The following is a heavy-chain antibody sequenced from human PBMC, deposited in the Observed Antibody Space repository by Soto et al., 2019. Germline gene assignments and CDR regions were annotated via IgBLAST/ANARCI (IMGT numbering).Heavy chain of an antibody. CDR3: ARDLSPRITIFGVVPSTPDAFDI. D-gene: IGHD3-3*01. CDR2: IYYSGST. CDR1: GGSVSSGSYY. V-gene: IGHV4-61*01. J-gene: IGHJ3*02. Sequence: SETLSLTCTVSGGSVSSGSYYWSWIRQPPGKGLEWIGYIYYSGSTNYNPSLKSRVTISVDTSKNQFSLKLSSVTAADTAVYYCARDLSPRITIFGVVPSTPDAFDIWGQGTMVTVSS.